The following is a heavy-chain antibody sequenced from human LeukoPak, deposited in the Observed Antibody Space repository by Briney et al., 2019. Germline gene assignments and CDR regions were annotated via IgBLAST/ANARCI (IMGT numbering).Heavy chain of an antibody. D-gene: IGHD3-22*01. V-gene: IGHV4-59*01. Sequence: SETLSLTCTVSGGSISSYYWSWIRQPPGKGLEWIGYISYSGSTDYNPSLKSRVTISVDTSKNQFSLKLSSVTAADTAVYYCARGPRYDSSGYLHYYYMDVWGKGTTVTVSS. CDR1: GGSISSYY. CDR3: ARGPRYDSSGYLHYYYMDV. CDR2: ISYSGST. J-gene: IGHJ6*03.